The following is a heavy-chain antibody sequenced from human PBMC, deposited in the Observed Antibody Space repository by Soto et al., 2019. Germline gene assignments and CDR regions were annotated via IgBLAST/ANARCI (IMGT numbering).Heavy chain of an antibody. CDR2: ISGSGDST. D-gene: IGHD6-19*01. CDR3: ARRSSGWYFDY. CDR1: GFTFSGYA. J-gene: IGHJ4*02. V-gene: IGHV3-23*01. Sequence: EVQLLESGGGLVQPGGSLRLSCAASGFTFSGYAMNWVRQAPGKGLEWVSVISGSGDSTYYADSVKGRFTISRDNSKTTLYPQMNRLRAEDTAVYYCARRSSGWYFDYWGQGPLVTASS.